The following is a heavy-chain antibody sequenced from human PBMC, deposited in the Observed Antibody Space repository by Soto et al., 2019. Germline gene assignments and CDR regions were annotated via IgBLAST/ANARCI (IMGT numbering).Heavy chain of an antibody. V-gene: IGHV3-30-3*01. CDR1: GFTFSSYA. D-gene: IGHD5-18*01. J-gene: IGHJ6*02. Sequence: SGGSLRLSCAASGFTFSSYAMHWVRQAPGKGLEWVAVISYDGSNKYYADSVKGRFTISRDNSKNTLYLQMNSLRAEDTAVYNYAGDQYLVVTAMVTFSRGFYYYYGMDVWGQGTTVTVSS. CDR2: ISYDGSNK. CDR3: AGDQYLVVTAMVTFSRGFYYYYGMDV.